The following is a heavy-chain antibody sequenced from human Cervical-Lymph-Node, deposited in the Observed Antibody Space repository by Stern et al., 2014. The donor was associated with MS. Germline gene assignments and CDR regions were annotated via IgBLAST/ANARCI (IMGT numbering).Heavy chain of an antibody. CDR1: GDNFINHA. CDR3: ARSFRRYYDSSGYPDALDM. V-gene: IGHV1-69*01. CDR2: IIPMHGAA. J-gene: IGHJ3*02. D-gene: IGHD3-22*01. Sequence: VPLVQSGAEVKKPGSSVKVSCKTSGDNFINHAFTWVRQAPGQGLEWMGGIIPMHGAANYAQKLPGRVTITADASTNTVYMELSSLRSEDTAMFYCARSFRRYYDSSGYPDALDMWGQGTMVTVSS.